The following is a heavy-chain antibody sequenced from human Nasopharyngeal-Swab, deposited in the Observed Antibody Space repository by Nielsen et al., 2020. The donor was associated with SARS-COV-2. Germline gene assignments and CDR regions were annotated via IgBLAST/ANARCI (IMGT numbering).Heavy chain of an antibody. CDR1: GGSISSSSYY. CDR3: ARDARGYYDFWSGFFDNWFDP. CDR2: IYYSGST. Sequence: SETLSLTCTVSGGSISSSSYYWGWIRQTPGKGLEWIGSIYYSGSTYYNPSLKSRVTISVDTSKNQFSLKLSSVTAADTAVYYCARDARGYYDFWSGFFDNWFDPWGQGTLVTVSS. V-gene: IGHV4-39*07. J-gene: IGHJ5*02. D-gene: IGHD3-3*01.